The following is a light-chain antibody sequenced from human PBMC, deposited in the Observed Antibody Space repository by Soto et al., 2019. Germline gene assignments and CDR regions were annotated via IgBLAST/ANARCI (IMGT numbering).Light chain of an antibody. V-gene: IGKV3-20*01. Sequence: EVVLTQSPCTLSLFPGERTTLSCRASQSVSSSYLAWYQQKPGQAPRLLIYAASSRATGIPGRFSGSGSGTDFTLTISRLEPEDFAVYYCQQYGSSRWTFGQGTKVDIK. CDR2: AAS. J-gene: IGKJ1*01. CDR3: QQYGSSRWT. CDR1: QSVSSSY.